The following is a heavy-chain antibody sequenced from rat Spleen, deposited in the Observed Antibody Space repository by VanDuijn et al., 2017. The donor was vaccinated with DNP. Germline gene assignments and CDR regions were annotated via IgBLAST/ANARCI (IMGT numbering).Heavy chain of an antibody. Sequence: EVRLVESGGGLVQPGRSLKLSCAASGFNFNDYWMAWVRQAPGKGLEWIGDNSKDSNTINYTPSLKDKFTLSRDNAQKTLYLQMNNLGSEDTAIFYWARLGCFDRGGQGVMVTVSS. V-gene: IGHV4-2*01. CDR2: NSKDSNTI. J-gene: IGHJ2*01. CDR3: ARLGCFDR. CDR1: GFNFNDYW.